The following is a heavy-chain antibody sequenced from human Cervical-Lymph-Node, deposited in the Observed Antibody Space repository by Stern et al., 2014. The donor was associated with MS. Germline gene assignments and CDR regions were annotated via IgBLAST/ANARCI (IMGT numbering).Heavy chain of an antibody. J-gene: IGHJ6*02. CDR1: GGTFSSYA. V-gene: IGHV1-69*01. D-gene: IGHD3-22*01. CDR3: ARTYYYDSSGYSSYFYGMDV. CDR2: LISIFGTA. Sequence: QVQLVQSGAEVKKPGSSVKVSCKASGGTFSSYAISWVRQAPGQGLEWMGGLISIFGTANYAQKFQGRVTITADESTSTAYMELSSLRSEDTAVYYCARTYYYDSSGYSSYFYGMDVWGQGTTVTVSS.